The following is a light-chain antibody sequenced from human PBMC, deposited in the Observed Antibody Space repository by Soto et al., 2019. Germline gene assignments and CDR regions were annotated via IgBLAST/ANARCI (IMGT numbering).Light chain of an antibody. Sequence: EIVLTQSPGTLSLSPGEKATLSCRASRSVSSSYLAWYQQKPGQAPRHLLYRGSSRATGIPDRFSGSGAGTDFTLTISRLEPEDSAVYYCQQYDRSPWTFGQGTKVEIK. CDR1: RSVSSSY. CDR3: QQYDRSPWT. V-gene: IGKV3-20*01. J-gene: IGKJ1*01. CDR2: RGS.